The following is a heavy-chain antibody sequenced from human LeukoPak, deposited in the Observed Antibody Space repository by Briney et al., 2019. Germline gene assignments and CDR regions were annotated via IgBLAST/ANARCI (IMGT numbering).Heavy chain of an antibody. J-gene: IGHJ6*03. D-gene: IGHD2-21*02. CDR1: GFTVSTNH. CDR3: ARDREVVTAKAQMDV. CDR2: IYNDGNT. Sequence: GGSLRLSCAVSGFTVSTNHMSWVRQAPGRGLEWVSVIYNDGNTYYTDSVKGRFTISRDNFKNTVFLQMNSLRVEDTAVYYCARDREVVTAKAQMDVWGNGTTVTVSS. V-gene: IGHV3-53*01.